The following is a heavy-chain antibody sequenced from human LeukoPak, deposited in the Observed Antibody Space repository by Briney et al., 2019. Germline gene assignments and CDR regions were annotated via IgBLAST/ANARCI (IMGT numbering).Heavy chain of an antibody. CDR3: ARGGEVGATPFDY. D-gene: IGHD1-26*01. CDR2: INPNSGGT. V-gene: IGHV1-2*04. CDR1: GYTFTGYY. J-gene: IGHJ4*02. Sequence: ASVKVSCKASGYTFTGYYMHWVRQAPGQGLEWMGWINPNSGGTSYAQKFQGWVTMTRDTSISTAYMELSRLRSDDTAVYYCARGGEVGATPFDYWGQGTLVTVSS.